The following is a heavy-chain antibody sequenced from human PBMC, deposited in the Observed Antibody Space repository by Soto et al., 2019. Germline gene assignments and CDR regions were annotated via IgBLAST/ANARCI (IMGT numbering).Heavy chain of an antibody. V-gene: IGHV6-1*01. D-gene: IGHD6-13*01. CDR2: TYYRSKWYS. CDR1: GDSVSSNSAA. CDR3: ARQGSSWFDY. Sequence: QAQLQQSGPGLVKPSQTLSLTCAISGDSVSSNSAAWTWIRQSPSRGLEWLGRTYYRSKWYSDYGVSGRRRITINADTTRNQCGLQGSSVTAEETAVYYCARQGSSWFDYWGQGTLVTVSS. J-gene: IGHJ4*02.